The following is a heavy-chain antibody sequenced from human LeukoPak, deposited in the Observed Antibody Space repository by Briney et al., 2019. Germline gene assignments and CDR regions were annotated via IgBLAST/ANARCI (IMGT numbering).Heavy chain of an antibody. V-gene: IGHV3-48*01. CDR2: ISSSSSTI. J-gene: IGHJ4*02. D-gene: IGHD6-19*01. CDR3: ARDLIGQWLSPGY. CDR1: GFTFSTYS. Sequence: GGSLRLSCAASGFTFSTYSMNWVRQAPGKGLEWVSYISSSSSTIYYADSVKGRFTISRDNAKNSLYLQMNSLRAEDTAVYYCARDLIGQWLSPGYWGQGTLVTVSS.